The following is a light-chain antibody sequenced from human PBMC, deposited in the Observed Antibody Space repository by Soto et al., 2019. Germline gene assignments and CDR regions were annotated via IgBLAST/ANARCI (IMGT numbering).Light chain of an antibody. Sequence: EIVLTQSPGTLSLSPGETATLSCRASQTVSNSYLAWYQQKPGQAPRLLIYGASSRSAGIPARFSGSGSGTVFTLTISRLSPEDFASYSCHQYPSSPTFGQGTNLEIK. CDR3: HQYPSSPT. V-gene: IGKV3-20*01. CDR1: QTVSNSY. CDR2: GAS. J-gene: IGKJ2*01.